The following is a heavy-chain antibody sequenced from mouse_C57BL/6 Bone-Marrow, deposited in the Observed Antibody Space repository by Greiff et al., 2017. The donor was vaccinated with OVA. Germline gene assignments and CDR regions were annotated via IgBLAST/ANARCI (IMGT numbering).Heavy chain of an antibody. J-gene: IGHJ4*01. D-gene: IGHD1-1*01. Sequence: VQLQQPGTELVKPGASVKLSCKASGYTFTSYWMHWVKQRPGQGLEWIGNINPSNGGTNYNEKFKSKATPTVDKSSSTAYMQLSSLTSEDSAVYYCARRGFYYYYAMDYWGQGTSVTVSS. CDR3: ARRGFYYYYAMDY. V-gene: IGHV1-53*01. CDR1: GYTFTSYW. CDR2: INPSNGGT.